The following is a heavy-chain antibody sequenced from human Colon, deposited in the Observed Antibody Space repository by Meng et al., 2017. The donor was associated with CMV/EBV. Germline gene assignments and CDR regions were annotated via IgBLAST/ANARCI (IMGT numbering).Heavy chain of an antibody. CDR3: ARSASWGNFDY. V-gene: IGHV4-59*01. Sequence: LRLSCTVSGGSISGYYWSWIRQPPGRGLEWIGNIYFSGSTNHNPSLKSRVTISVDTSKNQFSLKLTSVTAADTAVYYCARSASWGNFDYWGQGTLVTVSS. D-gene: IGHD7-27*01. J-gene: IGHJ4*02. CDR2: IYFSGST. CDR1: GGSISGYY.